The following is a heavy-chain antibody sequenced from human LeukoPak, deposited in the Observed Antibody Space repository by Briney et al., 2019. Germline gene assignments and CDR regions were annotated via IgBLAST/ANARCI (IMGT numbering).Heavy chain of an antibody. D-gene: IGHD3-3*01. CDR3: ANEKGGAVITHFDY. CDR2: ISGSGSST. CDR1: GFTFSSYA. Sequence: GGSLRLSCAASGFTFSSYAMSWVRQAPGKGLEWVSAISGSGSSTYYADSVKGRFTISRDNSKNTLYLQMNSLRAEDTAVYYCANEKGGAVITHFDYWGQGTLVTVSS. V-gene: IGHV3-23*01. J-gene: IGHJ4*02.